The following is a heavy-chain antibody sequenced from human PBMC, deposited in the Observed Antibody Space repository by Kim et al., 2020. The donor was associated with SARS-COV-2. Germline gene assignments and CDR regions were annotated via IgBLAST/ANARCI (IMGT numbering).Heavy chain of an antibody. CDR3: ARGYSSGWYVTPFDY. CDR2: INHSGSP. V-gene: IGHV4-34*01. D-gene: IGHD6-19*01. Sequence: SETLSLTCAVYGGSFSGYYWSWIRQPPGKGLEWIGEINHSGSPNYNPSLKSRVTISVDTSKNQFSLKLSSVTSADTAVYYCARGYSSGWYVTPFDYLGQG. J-gene: IGHJ4*02. CDR1: GGSFSGYY.